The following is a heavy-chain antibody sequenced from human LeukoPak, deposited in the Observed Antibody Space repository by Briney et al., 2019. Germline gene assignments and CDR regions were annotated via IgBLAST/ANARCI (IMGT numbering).Heavy chain of an antibody. CDR1: GGSLSGYY. CDR3: ARGFITMVRGAIDWFDP. J-gene: IGHJ5*02. D-gene: IGHD3-10*01. CDR2: INHSGST. V-gene: IGHV4-34*01. Sequence: SETLSLTRAVYGGSLSGYYWSWIPDPPGKGLEWIGEINHSGSTNYKPSLKSRVTISVDTSKTQFSLKLSSVTAADTAVYYCARGFITMVRGAIDWFDPWGQGTLVTVSS.